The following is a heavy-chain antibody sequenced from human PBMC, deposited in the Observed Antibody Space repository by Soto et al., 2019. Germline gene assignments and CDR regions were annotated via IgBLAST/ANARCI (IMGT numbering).Heavy chain of an antibody. D-gene: IGHD3-10*01. CDR1: GFTVSSNY. V-gene: IGHV3-53*04. CDR3: ARERLYYYGSGSYYYYYGMDV. CDR2: IYSGGST. Sequence: PGGSLRLSCAASGFTVSSNYMSWVRQAPGKGLERVSVIYSGGSTYYADSVKGRFTISRHNSKNTLYLQMNSLRAEDTAVYYCARERLYYYGSGSYYYYYGMDVWGQGTTVTVSS. J-gene: IGHJ6*02.